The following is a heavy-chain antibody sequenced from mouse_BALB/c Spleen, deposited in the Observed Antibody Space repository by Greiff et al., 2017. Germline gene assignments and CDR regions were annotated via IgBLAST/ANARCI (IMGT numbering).Heavy chain of an antibody. CDR2: IYPGSGST. J-gene: IGHJ3*01. CDR3: ARGLAFAY. CDR1: GYNFTSYW. Sequence: QVQLQQPGAELVKPGTSVKLSCKASGYNFTSYWINWVKLRPGQGLEWIGDIYPGSGSTNYNEKFKSKAKLTVDTSSSTAYMQISSLASEDSALYYCARGLAFAYWGQGTLVTVSA. V-gene: IGHV1-55*01.